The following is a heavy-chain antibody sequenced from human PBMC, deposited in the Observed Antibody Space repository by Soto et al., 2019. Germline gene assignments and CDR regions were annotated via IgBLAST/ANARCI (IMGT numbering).Heavy chain of an antibody. V-gene: IGHV3-30*03. CDR2: ISYDGSNK. D-gene: IGHD6-13*01. Sequence: PGGSLRLSCAASGFTFSSYGMHWVRQAPGKGLEWVAVISYDGSNKYYADSVKGRFTISRDNSKNTLYLQMNSLRAEDTAVYYCATAPVEPHSSSWYYYYGMDVWGQGTTVTVSS. J-gene: IGHJ6*02. CDR1: GFTFSSYG. CDR3: ATAPVEPHSSSWYYYYGMDV.